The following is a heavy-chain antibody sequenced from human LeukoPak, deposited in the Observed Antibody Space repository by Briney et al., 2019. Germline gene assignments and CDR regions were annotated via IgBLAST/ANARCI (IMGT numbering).Heavy chain of an antibody. CDR1: GGSISSYY. J-gene: IGHJ4*02. D-gene: IGHD6-13*01. V-gene: IGHV4-59*01. CDR2: IYYSGST. CDR3: ARVSQPWYFDY. Sequence: PSETLSLTCTVSGGSISSYYWSWIRQPPGKGLEWIGYIYYSGSTNYNPSLKSRVTISVDTSKNQFSLKLSSVTAADTAVYYCARVSQPWYFDYWGQGTLVTVSS.